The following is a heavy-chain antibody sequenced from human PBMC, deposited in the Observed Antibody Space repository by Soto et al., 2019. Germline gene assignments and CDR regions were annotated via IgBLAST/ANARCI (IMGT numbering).Heavy chain of an antibody. Sequence: GASVKVSCKASGYTFTSYGISWVRQAPGQGLEWMGWISAYNGNTNYAQKLQGRVTMTTDTSTSTAYMELRSLRSDDTAVYYCARDPGDIVVVVAASNPPLSLGMDVWGQGTTGTVSS. CDR2: ISAYNGNT. J-gene: IGHJ6*02. D-gene: IGHD2-15*01. V-gene: IGHV1-18*01. CDR3: ARDPGDIVVVVAASNPPLSLGMDV. CDR1: GYTFTSYG.